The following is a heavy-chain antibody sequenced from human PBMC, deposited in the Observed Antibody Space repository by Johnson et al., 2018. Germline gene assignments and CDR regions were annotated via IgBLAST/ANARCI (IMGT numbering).Heavy chain of an antibody. Sequence: VQLQESGGGLVQPGGSLRLSCAASGFTFHSYWMHWVRQVPGEGLVWVSRTNSDGSATSDADSVRGRFTISRENAKNTLYLQMNSLRAEDTAVYYCAPYNARGGRAFDIWGQGTMVTVSS. V-gene: IGHV3-74*01. D-gene: IGHD2-8*01. CDR2: TNSDGSAT. CDR1: GFTFHSYW. CDR3: APYNARGGRAFDI. J-gene: IGHJ3*02.